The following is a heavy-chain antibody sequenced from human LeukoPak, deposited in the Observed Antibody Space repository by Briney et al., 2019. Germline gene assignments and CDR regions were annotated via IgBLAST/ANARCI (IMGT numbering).Heavy chain of an antibody. D-gene: IGHD2-2*01. CDR2: IYPGDSDT. CDR3: ARLSGYCSSTSCYSDYYYYYMDV. V-gene: IGHV5-51*01. Sequence: GESLKISCKGSGYSFTSYWIGWVRQMPGKGLEWMGIIYPGDSDTRYRPSFQGQVTISADKSISTAYLQWSSLKASDTAMYYCARLSGYCSSTSCYSDYYYYYMDVWGKGTTVTVSS. J-gene: IGHJ6*03. CDR1: GYSFTSYW.